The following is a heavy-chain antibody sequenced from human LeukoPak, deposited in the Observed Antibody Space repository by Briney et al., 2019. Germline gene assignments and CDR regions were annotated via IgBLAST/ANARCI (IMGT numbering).Heavy chain of an antibody. D-gene: IGHD2-8*01. V-gene: IGHV1-69*06. J-gene: IGHJ4*02. CDR1: GGTFSSYA. CDR3: ARDSPYCTNGVCYMEVPGKD. CDR2: IIPIFGTA. Sequence: SVKVSCKASGGTFSSYAISWVRQAPGQGLEWMGGIIPIFGTANYAQKFQGRVTITADKSTSTAYMELSGLRSEDTAVYYCARDSPYCTNGVCYMEVPGKDWGQGTLVTVSS.